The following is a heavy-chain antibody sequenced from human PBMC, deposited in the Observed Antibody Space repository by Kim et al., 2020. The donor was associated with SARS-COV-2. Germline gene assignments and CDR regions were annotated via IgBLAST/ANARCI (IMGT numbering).Heavy chain of an antibody. V-gene: IGHV4-59*13. CDR1: GGSISSYY. J-gene: IGHJ3*02. CDR2: IYYSGST. CDR3: ARDFTGTTGRAFDI. D-gene: IGHD4-17*01. Sequence: SETLSLTCTVSGGSISSYYWSWIRQPPGKGLEWIGYIYYSGSTNYNPSLKSRVTISVDTSKNQFSLKLSSVTAADTAVYYCARDFTGTTGRAFDIWGQGTMVTVSS.